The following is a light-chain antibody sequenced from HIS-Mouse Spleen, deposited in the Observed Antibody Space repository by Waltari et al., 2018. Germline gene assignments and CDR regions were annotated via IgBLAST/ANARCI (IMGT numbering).Light chain of an antibody. CDR1: ALPKKY. CDR2: EHS. J-gene: IGLJ2*01. CDR3: YSTDSSGNHRV. V-gene: IGLV3-10*01. Sequence: SYELTQPPSVSVSPGQTARITCSGDALPKKYAYWYQQKSGQAPVLVIYEHSKRTSGSPERFSGSSSGTMATLTISGAQVEDEADYYCYSTDSSGNHRVFGGGTKLTVL.